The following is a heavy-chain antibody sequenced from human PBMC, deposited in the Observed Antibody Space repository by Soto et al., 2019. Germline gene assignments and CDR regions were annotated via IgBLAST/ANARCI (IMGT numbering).Heavy chain of an antibody. CDR2: IYYSGST. CDR3: AREGVTMVRGVMSWRPNYYGMDV. V-gene: IGHV4-31*03. J-gene: IGHJ6*02. Sequence: PSETLSLICTVSGGSISSGGYYWSWIRQHPGKGLEWIGYIYYSGSTYYNPSLKSRVTISVDTSKNQFSLKLSSVTAADTAVYYCAREGVTMVRGVMSWRPNYYGMDVWGQGTTVTVSS. CDR1: GGSISSGGYY. D-gene: IGHD3-10*01.